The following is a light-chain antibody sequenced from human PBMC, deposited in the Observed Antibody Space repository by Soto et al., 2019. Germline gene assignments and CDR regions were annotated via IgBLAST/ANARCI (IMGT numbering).Light chain of an antibody. CDR1: QSVHNNY. V-gene: IGKV3-20*01. J-gene: IGKJ5*01. Sequence: EIVLTQSPGTLSLSPGVRATLSCRASQSVHNNYLAWYQQKPGQAPRLLIYAASGRATGIPARFSGSGSGTDFTLTISRLEPEDSAVYYCQQYGSSPPINFGQGTRLEI. CDR3: QQYGSSPPIN. CDR2: AAS.